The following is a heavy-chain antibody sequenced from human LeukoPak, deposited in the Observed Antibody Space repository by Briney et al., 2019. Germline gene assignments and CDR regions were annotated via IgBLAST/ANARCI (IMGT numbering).Heavy chain of an antibody. D-gene: IGHD2-2*01. V-gene: IGHV4-39*01. J-gene: IGHJ4*02. CDR1: GGSIGSSSYY. CDR2: IYYSGST. CDR3: ARLLAGYCSSTSCYEGRSY. Sequence: KPSETLSLTCTASGGSIGSSSYYWGWIRQPPGKGLEWIGSIYYSGSTYYNPSLKSRVTISVDTSKNQFSLKLSSVTAADTAVYYCARLLAGYCSSTSCYEGRSYWGQGTLVTVSS.